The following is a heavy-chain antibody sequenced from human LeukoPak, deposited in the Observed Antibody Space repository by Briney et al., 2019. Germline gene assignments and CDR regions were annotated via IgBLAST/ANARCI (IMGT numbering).Heavy chain of an antibody. CDR3: ARRGQDPGLGILLDY. D-gene: IGHD7-27*01. J-gene: IGHJ4*02. V-gene: IGHV4-39*01. CDR1: GGTISSSSYY. CDR2: IYYSGST. Sequence: PSETLSLTCTVAGGTISSSSYYWGWIRQPPGKGLEWIGSIYYSGSTFYNPSLKSRVTISVDTSKNQFSLKLSSVTAADTAVYYCARRGQDPGLGILLDYWGQGTLVTVSS.